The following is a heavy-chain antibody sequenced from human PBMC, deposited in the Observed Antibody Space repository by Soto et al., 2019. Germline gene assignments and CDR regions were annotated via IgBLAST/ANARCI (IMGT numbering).Heavy chain of an antibody. CDR3: ARRGSSSSYYYYMAV. V-gene: IGHV4-59*08. CDR1: GGSISSYY. D-gene: IGHD6-6*01. Sequence: SETLSLTCTVSGGSISSYYWSWIRQPPGKGLEWIGYIYYSGSTNYNPSLKSRVTISVDTSKNQFSLKLNSVTAADTAVYYCARRGSSSSYYYYMAVWGKGTTVTVSS. CDR2: IYYSGST. J-gene: IGHJ6*03.